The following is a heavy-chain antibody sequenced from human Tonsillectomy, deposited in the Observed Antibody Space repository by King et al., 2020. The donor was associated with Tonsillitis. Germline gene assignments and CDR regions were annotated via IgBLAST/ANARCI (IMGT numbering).Heavy chain of an antibody. V-gene: IGHV3-23*03. D-gene: IGHD6-13*01. CDR1: GFTFSSYA. CDR3: AKDQRGIGAAEDAFIS. Sequence: VQLVESGGGLVQPGGSLRLSCAASGFTFSSYALSWVRQAPGKGLEWVSIIYSGGTSTYYADSVKGRFTISRDNSKNTLYLQMNSLRAEDTAVYYCAKDQRGIGAAEDAFISGAKGQWSPSLQ. J-gene: IGHJ3*02. CDR2: IYSGGTST.